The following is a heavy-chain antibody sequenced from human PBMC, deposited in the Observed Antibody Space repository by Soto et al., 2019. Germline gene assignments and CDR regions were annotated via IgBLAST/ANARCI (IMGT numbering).Heavy chain of an antibody. CDR3: ARLRYSSAWPDY. CDR2: ISHRGST. CDR1: GASISSNDW. D-gene: IGHD6-25*01. Sequence: QVQLQESGPGLVKPSGTLSLTCAVSGASISSNDWWSWVRQPPGKGLEWIGEISHRGSTNYNPSLKSRVTISVDKSKNQFSLKLISVTAADTAVYYCARLRYSSAWPDYWGQGTLVTVSS. J-gene: IGHJ4*02. V-gene: IGHV4-4*02.